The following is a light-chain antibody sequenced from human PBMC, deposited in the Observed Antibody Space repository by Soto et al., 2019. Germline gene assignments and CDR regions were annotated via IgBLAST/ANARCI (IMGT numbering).Light chain of an antibody. CDR2: GAF. J-gene: IGKJ1*01. CDR3: QQYNDWPTT. V-gene: IGKV3-15*01. CDR1: QSVSST. Sequence: EIEMTQSPATLSVSPGERATLSCRASQSVSSTVAWYQQKPGQAPRLLIYGAFTRATGIPVRFSGSGSGTEFTLTISSLQSEDFAVYYCQQYNDWPTTFGQGTKVEIK.